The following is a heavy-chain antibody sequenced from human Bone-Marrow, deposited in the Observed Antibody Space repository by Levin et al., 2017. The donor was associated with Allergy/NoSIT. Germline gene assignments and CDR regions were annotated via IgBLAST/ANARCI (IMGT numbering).Heavy chain of an antibody. J-gene: IGHJ4*02. V-gene: IGHV3-30*18. CDR1: GFTFSNYD. CDR3: AKEKFGDSSGYSVFAY. Sequence: GGSLRLSCAASGFTFSNYDIHWVRQAPGTGLEWVALISSNGTNKYYGDSVKGRFTISRDNSKNTLYLQMNSLRAEDTALYYCAKEKFGDSSGYSVFAYWGQGTLVTVSS. D-gene: IGHD3-22*01. CDR2: ISSNGTNK.